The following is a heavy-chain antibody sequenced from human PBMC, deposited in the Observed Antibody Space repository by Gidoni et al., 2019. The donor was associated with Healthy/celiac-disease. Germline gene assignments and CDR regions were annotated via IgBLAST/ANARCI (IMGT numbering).Heavy chain of an antibody. CDR3: ARGHPWYYDSSGQYGMDV. D-gene: IGHD3-22*01. CDR1: GGSFSGYY. V-gene: IGHV4-34*01. Sequence: QVQLQQWGAGLLKPSETLSLTCAVYGGSFSGYYWSWIRQPPGKGLEWIGEINHSGSTNYTPSLKSQVTISVDTSKNQFSLKLSSVTAADTAVYYCARGHPWYYDSSGQYGMDVWGQGTTVTVSS. CDR2: INHSGST. J-gene: IGHJ6*02.